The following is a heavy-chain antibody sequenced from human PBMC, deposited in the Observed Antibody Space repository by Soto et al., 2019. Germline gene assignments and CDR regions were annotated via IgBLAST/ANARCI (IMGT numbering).Heavy chain of an antibody. D-gene: IGHD3-9*01. Sequence: ASVKVSCKASGYTFTSYAMHWVLQAPGQRLEWMGWINAGNGNTKYSQKFQGRVTITRDTSASTAYMELSSLRSEDTAVYYCARDISYDILTGYPGWFDPWGQGTLVTVSS. CDR3: ARDISYDILTGYPGWFDP. CDR2: INAGNGNT. V-gene: IGHV1-3*01. J-gene: IGHJ5*02. CDR1: GYTFTSYA.